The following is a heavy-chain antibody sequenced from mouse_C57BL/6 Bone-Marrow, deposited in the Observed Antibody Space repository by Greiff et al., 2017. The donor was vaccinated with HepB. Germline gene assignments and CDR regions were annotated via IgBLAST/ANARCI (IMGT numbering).Heavy chain of an antibody. Sequence: LMASGPGLVKPSQSLSLTCSVTGYSITSGYYWNWIRQFPGNKLEWMGYISYDGSNNYNPSLKNRISITRDTSKNQFFLKLNSVTTEDTATYYCARDCGLTTVVARYWYFDVWGTGTTVTVSS. CDR1: GYSITSGYY. CDR3: ARDCGLTTVVARYWYFDV. D-gene: IGHD1-1*01. V-gene: IGHV3-6*01. J-gene: IGHJ1*03. CDR2: ISYDGSN.